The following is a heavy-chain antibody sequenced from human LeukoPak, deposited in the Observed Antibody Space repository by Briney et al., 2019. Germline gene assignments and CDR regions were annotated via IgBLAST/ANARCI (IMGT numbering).Heavy chain of an antibody. CDR3: AREVAAAGTTDYYYYYGMTS. Sequence: NPSETLSLTCTVSGGSISSYYWSWIRQPPGKGLEWIGYIYYSGSTNYNPSLKSRVTISVDTSKNQFSLKLSSVTAADTAVYYCAREVAAAGTTDYYYYYGMTSGAKGPRSPSP. CDR2: IYYSGST. D-gene: IGHD6-13*01. V-gene: IGHV4-59*01. J-gene: IGHJ6*02. CDR1: GGSISSYY.